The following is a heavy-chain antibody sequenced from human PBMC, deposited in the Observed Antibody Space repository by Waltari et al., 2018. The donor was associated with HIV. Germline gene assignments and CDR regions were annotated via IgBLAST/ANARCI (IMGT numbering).Heavy chain of an antibody. D-gene: IGHD1-26*01. V-gene: IGHV5-51*01. Sequence: EVRLVQSGAEVKKPGESLKISCWTSDYNSWIGWVRQMSGKGLEWMGFIFPGDSDTRYSPSSQGRVSISADKSISTAYLQWGSLRASDTAIYYCAALGGAEWDLVAGSWGQGTLVTVSS. CDR1: DYNSW. CDR2: IFPGDSDT. J-gene: IGHJ5*02. CDR3: AALGGAEWDLVAGS.